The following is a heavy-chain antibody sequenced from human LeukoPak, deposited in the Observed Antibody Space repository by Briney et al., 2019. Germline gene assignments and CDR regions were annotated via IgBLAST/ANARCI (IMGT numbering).Heavy chain of an antibody. J-gene: IGHJ4*01. CDR1: GFTFSSYG. CDR3: ARFSHKDY. CDR2: LYSGGGA. Sequence: GGSLRLSCAASGFTFSSYGMHWVRQAPGKGLEWVSVLYSGGGAYYADSVKGRFIISRDSSKNTLYLQMNSLRADDTAVYYCARFSHKDYWGQGTLVTVSS. V-gene: IGHV3-NL1*01.